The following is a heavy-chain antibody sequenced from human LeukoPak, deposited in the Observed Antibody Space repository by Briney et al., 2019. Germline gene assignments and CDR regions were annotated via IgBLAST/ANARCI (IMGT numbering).Heavy chain of an antibody. CDR3: ARESSYYDFWSGYLDY. CDR2: ISSSSSYI. Sequence: PGGSLRLFCASSGFTFSSYSMNWVRQAPGKGLEWVSSISSSSSYIYYADSVKGRFTISRDNAKNSLYLQMNSLRAEDTAVYYCARESSYYDFWSGYLDYWGQGTLVTVSS. CDR1: GFTFSSYS. V-gene: IGHV3-21*01. D-gene: IGHD3-3*01. J-gene: IGHJ4*02.